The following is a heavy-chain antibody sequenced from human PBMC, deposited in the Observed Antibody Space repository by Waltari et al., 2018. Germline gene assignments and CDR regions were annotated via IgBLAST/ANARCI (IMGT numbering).Heavy chain of an antibody. CDR2: INTNTGNP. D-gene: IGHD5-18*01. J-gene: IGHJ6*02. CDR1: GYTFTSYA. Sequence: QVQLVQSGSELKKPGASVKVSCKASGYTFTSYAMNWVRQAPGQGLEWMGWINTNTGNPTYAQGFTGRFVFSLDTSGSTAYLQISSLKAEDTAVDYCAKDRVEGYSYGDYYYYYGMDVWGQGTTVTVSS. V-gene: IGHV7-4-1*02. CDR3: AKDRVEGYSYGDYYYYYGMDV.